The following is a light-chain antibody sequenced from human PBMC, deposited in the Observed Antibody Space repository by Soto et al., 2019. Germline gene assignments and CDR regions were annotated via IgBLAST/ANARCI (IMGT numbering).Light chain of an antibody. CDR3: QSYGSSRT. J-gene: IGKJ1*01. CDR1: QSLVNTY. V-gene: IGKV3-20*01. Sequence: EVVCTQAPGSRSLSPGDRATVSCRASQSLVNTYVAWYQQKAGQAPRLLIYDASTRATGIPDRFSGSGSGTDFPLSISRLEPEDFAVYYCQSYGSSRTFGHGTKVDI. CDR2: DAS.